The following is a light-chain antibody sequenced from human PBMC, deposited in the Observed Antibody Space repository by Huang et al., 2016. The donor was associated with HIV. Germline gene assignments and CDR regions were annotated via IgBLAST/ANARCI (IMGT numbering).Light chain of an antibody. Sequence: DIVMTQSPASLAVSLGERATINCKSSQTVLDRSNNKNYLAWDQQKPGQPPKLLIYLASSRESGVPDRFSGSESGTDFTLTISSLQAEDVAFYYCHQYYDTPYSFGQGTKLEIK. V-gene: IGKV4-1*01. CDR1: QTVLDRSNNKNY. CDR2: LAS. J-gene: IGKJ2*01. CDR3: HQYYDTPYS.